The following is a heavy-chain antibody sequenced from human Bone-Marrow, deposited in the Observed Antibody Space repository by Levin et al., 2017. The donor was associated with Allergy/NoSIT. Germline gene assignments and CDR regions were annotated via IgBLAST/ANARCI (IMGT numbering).Heavy chain of an antibody. V-gene: IGHV3-30*04. CDR3: ARDTLVRGMYSGMDV. Sequence: GGSLRLSCIASGFDFSNLALHWVRQAPGKGLEWLSAISYDGSSQSYIESVKGRFTISRDNSKNIIYLQMNNLSPDDTAVYYCARDTLVRGMYSGMDVWGQGTTVTVSS. CDR1: GFDFSNLA. J-gene: IGHJ6*02. CDR2: ISYDGSSQ.